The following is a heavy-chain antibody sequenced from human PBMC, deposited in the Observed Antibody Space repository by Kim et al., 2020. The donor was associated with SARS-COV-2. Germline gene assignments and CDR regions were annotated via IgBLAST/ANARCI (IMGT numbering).Heavy chain of an antibody. CDR2: ISGSGSSR. V-gene: IGHV3-23*01. Sequence: GGSLRLSCAASGFTFSSYVMSWVRQAPGKGLEWVSSISGSGSSRNYADSVKGRFAMSRDNSKNTLYLQMNSLRADDTAVYYCAKDRIAATSPYNWFDPWGQGTLVTVSS. J-gene: IGHJ5*02. CDR3: AKDRIAATSPYNWFDP. CDR1: GFTFSSYV. D-gene: IGHD6-13*01.